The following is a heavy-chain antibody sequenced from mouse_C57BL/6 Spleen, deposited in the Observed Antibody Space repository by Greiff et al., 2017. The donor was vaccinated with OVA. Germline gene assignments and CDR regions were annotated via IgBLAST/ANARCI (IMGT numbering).Heavy chain of an antibody. Sequence: EVQVVESGGGLVKPGGSLKLSCAASGFTFSDYGMHWVRQAPEKGLEWVAYISSGSSTIYYADTVKGRFTISRDNAKNTLFLQMTSLRSEDTAMYYCARSGGYYVLYYCDYWGQGTTLTVSS. V-gene: IGHV5-17*01. CDR3: ARSGGYYVLYYCDY. J-gene: IGHJ2*01. CDR1: GFTFSDYG. D-gene: IGHD2-3*01. CDR2: ISSGSSTI.